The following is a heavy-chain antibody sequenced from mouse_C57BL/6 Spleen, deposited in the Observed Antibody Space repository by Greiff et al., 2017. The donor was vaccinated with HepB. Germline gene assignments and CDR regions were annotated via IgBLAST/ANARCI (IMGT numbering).Heavy chain of an antibody. CDR3: ARISLWCFDY. V-gene: IGHV5-4*03. Sequence: EVKLVESGGGLVKPGGSLKLSCAASGFTFSSYAMSWVRQTPEKRLEWVATISDGGSYTYYPDNVKGRFTISRDNAKNNLYLQMSHLKSEDTAMYYCARISLWCFDYWGQGTTLTVSS. CDR1: GFTFSSYA. D-gene: IGHD1-1*02. J-gene: IGHJ2*01. CDR2: ISDGGSYT.